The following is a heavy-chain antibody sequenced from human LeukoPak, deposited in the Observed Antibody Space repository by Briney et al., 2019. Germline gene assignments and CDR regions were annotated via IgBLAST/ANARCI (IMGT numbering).Heavy chain of an antibody. V-gene: IGHV3-30-3*01. CDR3: ASFISLAPAGTREYFDY. J-gene: IGHJ4*02. CDR2: LSYDGSIK. CDR1: GFTFSNYA. Sequence: PGGSLRLSCAASGFTFSNYAMHWVRQAPGKGLEWVALLSYDGSIKYYADSVKGRFTISRDNTKNTLYLQMNSLRAEDTAVYFCASFISLAPAGTREYFDYWGQGTLVTVSS. D-gene: IGHD6-25*01.